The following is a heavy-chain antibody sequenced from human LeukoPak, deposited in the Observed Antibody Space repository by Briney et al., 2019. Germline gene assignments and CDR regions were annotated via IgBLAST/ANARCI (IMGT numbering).Heavy chain of an antibody. Sequence: ASVKVSCKASGYTFIDYYMHWVRQAPGQGLEWMGWINPNSGGINYAQKFQGRVTMTRDTSISTAYMELSRLRSDDTAVYYCAREYGSITMVIWGQGTMVTVSS. D-gene: IGHD3-10*01. J-gene: IGHJ3*02. V-gene: IGHV1-2*02. CDR2: INPNSGGI. CDR1: GYTFIDYY. CDR3: AREYGSITMVI.